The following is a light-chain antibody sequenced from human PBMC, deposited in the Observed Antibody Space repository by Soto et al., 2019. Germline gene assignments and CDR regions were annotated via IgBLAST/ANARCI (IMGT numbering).Light chain of an antibody. V-gene: IGKV3-20*01. Sequence: EIVLTQSPGTLSLSPGEGATLSCRASQSVNSNYLAWYQQKPGQAPRLLIYGASSRATGIPHRFSASGSGTDFTLTISRLEPEDFAVYYCQHYVNSRWTFGQGTKVEIK. CDR2: GAS. J-gene: IGKJ1*01. CDR1: QSVNSNY. CDR3: QHYVNSRWT.